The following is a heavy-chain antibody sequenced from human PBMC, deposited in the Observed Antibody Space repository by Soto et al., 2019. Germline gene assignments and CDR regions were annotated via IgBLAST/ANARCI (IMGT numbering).Heavy chain of an antibody. Sequence: SETLSLTCTVSGGSTSSYYWSWSRQPPGKGLEWIGYIYYSGSTNYNPSLKSRVTISVDTSKNQFSLKLSSVTAADTAVYYCARVSSSTNYYYYYYMDVWGKGTTVTVSS. D-gene: IGHD6-6*01. V-gene: IGHV4-59*01. CDR3: ARVSSSTNYYYYYYMDV. CDR2: IYYSGST. J-gene: IGHJ6*03. CDR1: GGSTSSYY.